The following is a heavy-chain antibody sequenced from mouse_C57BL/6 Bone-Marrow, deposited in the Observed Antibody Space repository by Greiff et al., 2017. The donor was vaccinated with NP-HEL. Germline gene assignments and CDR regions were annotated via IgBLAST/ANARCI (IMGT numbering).Heavy chain of an antibody. CDR1: GYTFTSYT. V-gene: IGHV1-4*01. Sequence: QVQLKESGAELARPGASVKMSCKASGYTFTSYTMHWVKQRPGQGLEWIGYINPSSGYTKYNQKFKDKATLTADKSSSTAYMQLSSLTSEDSAVYDCARGLYSNYATDYWGQDTTLTVSS. CDR2: INPSSGYT. D-gene: IGHD2-5*01. J-gene: IGHJ2*01. CDR3: ARGLYSNYATDY.